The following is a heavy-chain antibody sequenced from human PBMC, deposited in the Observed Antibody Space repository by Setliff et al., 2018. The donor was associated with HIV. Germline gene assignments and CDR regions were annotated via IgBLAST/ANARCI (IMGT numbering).Heavy chain of an antibody. V-gene: IGHV1-69*13. J-gene: IGHJ6*02. CDR3: ARGDYGSGSYYPYYFYYGMDV. CDR1: GGTFSSYS. D-gene: IGHD3-10*01. CDR2: IIPIYGTP. Sequence: SVKVSCKASGGTFSSYSINWVRQAPGQGLEWMGGIIPIYGTPIYAQKFQGRVTITADESTSTAYMELSRLRSEDTAVYYCARGDYGSGSYYPYYFYYGMDVWGQGTTVTVSS.